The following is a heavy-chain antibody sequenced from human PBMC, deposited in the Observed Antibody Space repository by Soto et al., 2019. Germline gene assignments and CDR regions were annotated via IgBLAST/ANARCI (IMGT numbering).Heavy chain of an antibody. J-gene: IGHJ4*02. CDR2: RYDDAST. D-gene: IGHD3-22*01. V-gene: IGHV4-39*01. CDR1: GDSIRNRNYY. CDR3: ARGLYLGPSGYYLDF. Sequence: QLQLQESGPGLVKPSETLSLSCSVSGDSIRNRNYYWAWIRQPPGKGLEWIVSRYDDASTFYNPSLTRRVTISIDTSKKQLSLKVTSVTAADTAVYYCARGLYLGPSGYYLDFWGQGTLVTVSS.